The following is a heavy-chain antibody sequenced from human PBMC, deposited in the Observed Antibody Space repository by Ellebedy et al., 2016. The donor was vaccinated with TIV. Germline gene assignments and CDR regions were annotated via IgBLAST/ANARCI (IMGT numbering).Heavy chain of an antibody. J-gene: IGHJ4*02. CDR3: ARVPHPSVVPAELPGLLDY. CDR2: IRYDGSNK. CDR1: GFTFSSYG. Sequence: GESLKISCAASGFTFSSYGMHWVRQAPGKGLEWVAFIRYDGSNKYYADSVKGRFTISRDNSKNTLYLQMNSLRAEDTAVYYCARVPHPSVVPAELPGLLDYWGQGTLVTVSS. V-gene: IGHV3-30*02. D-gene: IGHD2-2*01.